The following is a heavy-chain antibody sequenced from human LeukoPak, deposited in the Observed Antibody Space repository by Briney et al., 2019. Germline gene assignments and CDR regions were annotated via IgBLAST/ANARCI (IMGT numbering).Heavy chain of an antibody. J-gene: IGHJ4*02. CDR3: TRLSNTADWSY. D-gene: IGHD1-1*01. CDR2: IRSKANSYAT. Sequence: GGSLRLSCAASGFTFSGSAMHWVRQASGKGLEWVGRIRSKANSYATAYAGSVKGRFTTSRDDSKNTAYLQMNSLRTEDTAVYYCTRLSNTADWSYWGQGTLVTVSS. V-gene: IGHV3-73*01. CDR1: GFTFSGSA.